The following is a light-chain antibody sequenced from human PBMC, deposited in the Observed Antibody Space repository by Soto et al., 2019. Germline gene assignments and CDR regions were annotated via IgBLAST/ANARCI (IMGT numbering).Light chain of an antibody. J-gene: IGKJ4*01. V-gene: IGKV1-39*01. CDR3: QQSYSTPPLT. CDR1: QSISNN. Sequence: DLQMTQSPSSLSASVGDRVTITCRASQSISNNLNWYQQKPGKAPKLLIYDASSLQSGVPSRFSGSGSGTDFTLTISSLQPEDFATYYCQQSYSTPPLTFGGGTKVEIK. CDR2: DAS.